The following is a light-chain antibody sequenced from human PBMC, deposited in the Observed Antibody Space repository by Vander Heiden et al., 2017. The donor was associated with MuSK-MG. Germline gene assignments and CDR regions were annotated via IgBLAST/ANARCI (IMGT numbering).Light chain of an antibody. CDR2: EVS. Sequence: QSALTQPPSVSGSPGQSVTISCTGTSTDVGDFNRVSWYQQPPGTAPKLMIYEVSKRPSGVPDRFSGSKSGNTASLTISELQAEDEADYYCCSYSSTSNVVFGGGTKLTVL. CDR3: CSYSSTSNVV. V-gene: IGLV2-18*02. J-gene: IGLJ2*01. CDR1: STDVGDFNR.